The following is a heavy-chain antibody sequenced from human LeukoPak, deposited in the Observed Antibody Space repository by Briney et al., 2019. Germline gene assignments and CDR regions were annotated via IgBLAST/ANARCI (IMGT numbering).Heavy chain of an antibody. D-gene: IGHD6-19*01. CDR3: AKHGAVAGKRTLRFDY. J-gene: IGHJ4*02. CDR1: GFTFSSYA. V-gene: IGHV3-23*01. Sequence: GGSLRLSCAASGFTFSSYAMSGVRQAPGKALEWVSAISGSGGSTYYADSVKGRFTISRDNSKNTLYLQMNSLRAEDTAVYYCAKHGAVAGKRTLRFDYWGQGTLVTVSS. CDR2: ISGSGGST.